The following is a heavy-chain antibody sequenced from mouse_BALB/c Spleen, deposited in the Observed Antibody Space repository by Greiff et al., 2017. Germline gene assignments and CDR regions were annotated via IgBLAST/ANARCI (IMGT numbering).Heavy chain of an antibody. CDR1: GYTFTSYV. CDR3: ARALTEYFDY. D-gene: IGHD4-1*01. V-gene: IGHV1-14*01. J-gene: IGHJ2*01. Sequence: EVKLMESGPELVKPGASVKMSCKASGYTFTSYVMHWVKQKPGQGLEWIGYINPYNDGTKYNEKFKGKATLTSDKSSSTAYMELSSLTSEDSAVYYCARALTEYFDYWGQGTTLTVSS. CDR2: INPYNDGT.